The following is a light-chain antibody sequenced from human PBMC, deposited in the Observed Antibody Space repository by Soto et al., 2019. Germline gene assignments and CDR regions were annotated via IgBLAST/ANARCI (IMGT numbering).Light chain of an antibody. J-gene: IGLJ2*01. Sequence: QSVLTQPPSASGTPGQRVTMSCSGSSSNIGRNYVYWYQQFPGTAPKLLIYRNDKRPSGVPDRFTASKSGTSVSLAISGLRSEDEADYYCAAWDDSLSGVVFGGGTKLTV. CDR1: SSNIGRNY. CDR3: AAWDDSLSGVV. V-gene: IGLV1-47*01. CDR2: RND.